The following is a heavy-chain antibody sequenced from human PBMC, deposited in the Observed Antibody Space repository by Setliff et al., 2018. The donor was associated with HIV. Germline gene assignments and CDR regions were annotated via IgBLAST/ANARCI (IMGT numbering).Heavy chain of an antibody. CDR1: GGSISTHY. Sequence: SETLSLTCTVSGGSISTHYWSWIRQSPGKGLEWIGYFYYSGSTNYNPSLRSRLTISADTSKKQLYLRVTSVTAADTAVYYCARALMVRGVTTPFDSWGQGTLVTVS. V-gene: IGHV4-59*11. CDR2: FYYSGST. J-gene: IGHJ4*02. CDR3: ARALMVRGVTTPFDS. D-gene: IGHD3-10*01.